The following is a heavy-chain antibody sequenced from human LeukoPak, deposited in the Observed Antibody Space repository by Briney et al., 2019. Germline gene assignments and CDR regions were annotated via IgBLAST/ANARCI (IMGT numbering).Heavy chain of an antibody. CDR3: ARGMVLPYYYYMDV. J-gene: IGHJ6*03. CDR1: GYTFTSYG. V-gene: IGHV1-18*01. CDR2: ISAYNGNT. Sequence: GASVKVSCKXSGYTFTSYGISWVRQAPRQGLEWMGRISAYNGNTNYAQKLQGRVTMTTDTSTSTAYMELRSLRSDDTAVYYCARGMVLPYYYYMDVWGKGTTVTVSS. D-gene: IGHD3-10*01.